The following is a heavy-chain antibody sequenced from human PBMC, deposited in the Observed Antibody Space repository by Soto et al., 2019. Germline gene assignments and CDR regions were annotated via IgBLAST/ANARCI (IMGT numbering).Heavy chain of an antibody. Sequence: EVQLVESGGGLVQPGRSLRLSCAASGFTFDDYAMHWVRQAPGKGLEWVSGISWNSGSIGYADSVKGRFTISRDNAKNSLSLQMNSLRAEDTALYYCAKGKGSYDFWSGYYRGGLSASIMYYFDYWGQGTLVTVSS. CDR1: GFTFDDYA. CDR2: ISWNSGSI. D-gene: IGHD3-3*01. J-gene: IGHJ4*02. V-gene: IGHV3-9*01. CDR3: AKGKGSYDFWSGYYRGGLSASIMYYFDY.